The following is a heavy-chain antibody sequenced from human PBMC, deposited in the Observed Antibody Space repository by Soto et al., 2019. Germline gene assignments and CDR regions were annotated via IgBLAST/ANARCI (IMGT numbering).Heavy chain of an antibody. D-gene: IGHD4-17*01. Sequence: SETLSLTCAVSGVSISSGGNSWSWIRQPPGKGLEWIGYIDHSGSTYCPTYLKSRLTISVDRSKNQFSVKRSSVTAAETAVYYCARVRGAWGYGVYGFDYWGQGTLVTVSS. CDR3: ARVRGAWGYGVYGFDY. V-gene: IGHV4-30-2*01. J-gene: IGHJ4*01. CDR1: GVSISSGGNS. CDR2: IDHSGST.